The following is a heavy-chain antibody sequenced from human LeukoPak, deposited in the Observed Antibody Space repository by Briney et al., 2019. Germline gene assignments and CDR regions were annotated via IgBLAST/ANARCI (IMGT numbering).Heavy chain of an antibody. V-gene: IGHV3-66*01. CDR1: GFTVSSNY. CDR2: IYNGGST. CDR3: SRGGNQYYFDY. J-gene: IGHJ4*02. Sequence: PGGSLRLSCAASGFTVSSNYMSWVRQAPGKGLEWVSVIYNGGSTYYADSVKGRFTISRDNSKNTLYLQMNSLRVEDTAVYYCSRGGNQYYFDYWGQGTLVTVSS. D-gene: IGHD3-10*01.